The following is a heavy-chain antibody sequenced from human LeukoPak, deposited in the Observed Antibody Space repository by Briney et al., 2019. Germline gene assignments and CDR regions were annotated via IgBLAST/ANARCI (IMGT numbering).Heavy chain of an antibody. V-gene: IGHV3-7*01. CDR3: ARGGVGATTSGDY. CDR1: GFTFSSYW. D-gene: IGHD1-26*01. J-gene: IGHJ4*02. Sequence: GGSLRLSCAASGFTFSSYWMSWVRQAPGKGLEWVANIKQDGSEKYYVDSVKGRFTISRDNAKNSLYLQMNSLRAEDTAVYYCARGGVGATTSGDYWGQGTLVTVSS. CDR2: IKQDGSEK.